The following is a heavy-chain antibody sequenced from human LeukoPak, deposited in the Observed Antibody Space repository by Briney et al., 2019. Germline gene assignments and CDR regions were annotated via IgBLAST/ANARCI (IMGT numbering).Heavy chain of an antibody. D-gene: IGHD6-19*01. CDR2: IHTSGST. CDR1: GGSISNYR. V-gene: IGHV4-4*07. Sequence: SETLSLTCTVSGGSISNYRWSWIRQPAGKGLEWIGQIHTSGSTNYNPPLKSRVSMSIDTTEDQVSLTIRSVTAADTAFYYCARRDISSGWSFDYWGQGILVTVSS. J-gene: IGHJ4*02. CDR3: ARRDISSGWSFDY.